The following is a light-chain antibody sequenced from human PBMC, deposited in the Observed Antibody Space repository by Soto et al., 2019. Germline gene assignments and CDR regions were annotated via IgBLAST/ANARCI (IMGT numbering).Light chain of an antibody. Sequence: QPVLTQSPSASASLGASVKLTCTLSSGHSSYSIAWHQQQPEKGPRYLMILDSDGRHHKGDGIPDRFSGSSSGAERYLTISSLQSVDEADYYCQTWGTGIQIFCGGTKLTVL. CDR1: SGHSSYS. J-gene: IGLJ2*01. CDR2: LDSDGRH. CDR3: QTWGTGIQI. V-gene: IGLV4-69*01.